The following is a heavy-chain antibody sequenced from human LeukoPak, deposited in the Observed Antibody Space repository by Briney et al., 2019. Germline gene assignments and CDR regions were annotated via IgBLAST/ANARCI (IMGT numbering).Heavy chain of an antibody. CDR3: ARDRDGGPDY. CDR2: VNPNSGDT. CDR1: GYTFTGYY. V-gene: IGHV1-2*02. J-gene: IGHJ4*02. Sequence: ASVKVSCKASGYTFTGYYMHWVRQAPGQGLEWVGWVNPNSGDTNYAQKFQGRVAMSRDTSISTAYLELSSLRSDDTAVYYCARDRDGGPDYWGQGILVTVSS. D-gene: IGHD4-23*01.